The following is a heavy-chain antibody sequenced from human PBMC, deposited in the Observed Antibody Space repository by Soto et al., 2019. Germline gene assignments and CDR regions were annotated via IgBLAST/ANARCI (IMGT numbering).Heavy chain of an antibody. J-gene: IGHJ4*02. V-gene: IGHV4-39*01. CDR2: IYYSGST. Sequence: PSETLSLTCTVSGGSISSSSYYWGWIRQPPGKGLEWIGSIYYSGSTYYNPSLKSRVTISVDTSKNQFSLKLSSVTAADTAVYYCARRGDYYDSSGYYDYFAYWGQGTLVPVSS. D-gene: IGHD3-22*01. CDR1: GGSISSSSYY. CDR3: ARRGDYYDSSGYYDYFAY.